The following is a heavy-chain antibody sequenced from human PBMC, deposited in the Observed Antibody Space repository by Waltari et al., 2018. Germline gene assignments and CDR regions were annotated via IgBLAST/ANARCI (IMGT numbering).Heavy chain of an antibody. D-gene: IGHD3-16*01. Sequence: QVQLQQWGAGLLKPSETLSLTCAVYGGSFSGYYWSWIRQPPGKGLEWSGESHLSGRPNYNPSRNSRVTISVDTSNNQFSLKLSSVTAADTAVYYCARGGLAAPDPPPSVWGFDYWGQGTLVTVSS. CDR3: ARGGLAAPDPPPSVWGFDY. J-gene: IGHJ4*02. CDR1: GGSFSGYY. CDR2: SHLSGRP. V-gene: IGHV4-34*01.